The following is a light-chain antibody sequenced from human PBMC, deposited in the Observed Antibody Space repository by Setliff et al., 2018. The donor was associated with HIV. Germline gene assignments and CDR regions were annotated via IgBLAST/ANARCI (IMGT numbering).Light chain of an antibody. J-gene: IGLJ2*01. CDR2: DVS. V-gene: IGLV2-14*03. Sequence: VLTQPASVSGSPGQSITISCTGTSSDVGGYNYVSWYQQHPGKAPKLMIYDVSNRPSGVSNRFSGSKSGNTASLTISGLQAEDEADYYCSSYTSSSTRVFGGGTKVTVL. CDR3: SSYTSSSTRV. CDR1: SSDVGGYNY.